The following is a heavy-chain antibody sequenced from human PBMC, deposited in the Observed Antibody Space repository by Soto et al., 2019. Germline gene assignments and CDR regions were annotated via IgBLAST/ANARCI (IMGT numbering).Heavy chain of an antibody. D-gene: IGHD2-8*02. CDR2: INHSGST. CDR1: GGSISSSSYS. CDR3: ARDKITGLFDY. Sequence: SETLSLTCIVSGGSISSSSYSWTWIRQPPGTGLEWIGEINHSGSTNYNPSLKSRVTISVDTSKNQFSLKLTSVTAADTAVYYCARDKITGLFDYWGQGTLVTVSS. V-gene: IGHV4-39*07. J-gene: IGHJ4*02.